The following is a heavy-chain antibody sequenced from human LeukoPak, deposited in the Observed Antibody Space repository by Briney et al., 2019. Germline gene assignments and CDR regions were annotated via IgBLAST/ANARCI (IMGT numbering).Heavy chain of an antibody. CDR1: GVSVSSDNYY. Sequence: SETLSLTCTVSGVSVSSDNYYWSWIRQPPGRGLEWVGCDHYSGSTNYSPSVKSRVTISIDTSRNHFSLKLSSVTAADTAVYYCARNMVRGVTDSFDIWGQGTMVTVSS. D-gene: IGHD3-10*01. CDR2: DHYSGST. CDR3: ARNMVRGVTDSFDI. J-gene: IGHJ3*02. V-gene: IGHV4-61*03.